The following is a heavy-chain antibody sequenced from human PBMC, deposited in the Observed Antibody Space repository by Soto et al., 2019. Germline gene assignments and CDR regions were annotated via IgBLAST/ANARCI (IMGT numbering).Heavy chain of an antibody. CDR1: GYTFTRHG. V-gene: IGHV1-18*01. Sequence: HVQLVQSGGEVKKPGASVKVSCKASGYTFTRHGISWVRQAPGQGLEWMGWISTYNGKTDYAQKFQGRVTMTADTRTSTGYMELRSLRSDDTAVYYCARLLTEGVTYREDAFDIWGQGTKVTVSS. CDR2: ISTYNGKT. CDR3: ARLLTEGVTYREDAFDI. D-gene: IGHD3-9*01. J-gene: IGHJ3*02.